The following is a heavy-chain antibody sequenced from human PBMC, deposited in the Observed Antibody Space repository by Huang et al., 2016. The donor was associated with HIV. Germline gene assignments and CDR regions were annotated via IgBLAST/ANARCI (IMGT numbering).Heavy chain of an antibody. CDR2: INPSSGKT. CDR1: GYSFTYHY. Sequence: QVQLVHSGAEVKKPGASVRVSCRASGYSFTYHYIHWVRQAPGQGLEWMGIINPSSGKTTYAQKFQGRATMTRDTSTNTVYMELSSLKSEDTAVYYFARGPYTDFVWGSYFDYWGQGTLVTVSS. J-gene: IGHJ4*02. D-gene: IGHD3-16*01. CDR3: ARGPYTDFVWGSYFDY. V-gene: IGHV1-46*01.